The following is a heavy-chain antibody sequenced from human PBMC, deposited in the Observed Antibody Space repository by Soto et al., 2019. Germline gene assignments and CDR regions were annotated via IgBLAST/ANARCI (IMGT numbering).Heavy chain of an antibody. D-gene: IGHD4-17*01. CDR1: GFTFSAFW. Sequence: EVQLVESGGGLFQPGESLRLSCAASGFTFSAFWIHWVRLLPGKGLVWVSRMNGDGSNTAYADSVKGRFSISRDNAKNTLYLQMNGLRVDDTAVYYCVTSYGDPPGWGQGTLVTVSS. J-gene: IGHJ4*02. CDR2: MNGDGSNT. V-gene: IGHV3-74*01. CDR3: VTSYGDPPG.